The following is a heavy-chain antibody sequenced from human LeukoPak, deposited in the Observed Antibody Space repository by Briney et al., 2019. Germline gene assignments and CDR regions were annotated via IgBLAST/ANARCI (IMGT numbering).Heavy chain of an antibody. CDR2: INDSGGST. Sequence: GGSLRLSCAASGFTFSNYAMNWVRQAPGKGLEWVAGINDSGGSTFYADSVKGRFTISRDNSKNTVFLQMSGLRAEDTAVYYCGRATALGDYWGEGALVTVSS. CDR3: GRATALGDY. D-gene: IGHD5-18*01. V-gene: IGHV3-23*01. J-gene: IGHJ4*02. CDR1: GFTFSNYA.